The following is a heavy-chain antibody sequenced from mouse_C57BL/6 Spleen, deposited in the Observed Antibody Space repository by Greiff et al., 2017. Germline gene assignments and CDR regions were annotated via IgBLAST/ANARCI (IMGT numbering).Heavy chain of an antibody. Sequence: EVQLQESVAELVRPGASVKLSCTASGFNINNTYMHWVKQRPEPGLEWIGRIDPANGNTKYAPKFQGKATITADTSSNTAYLQLSSLTSDDTAIYYCAREVLPGDCAMDDWGQGTSVTVSS. CDR2: IDPANGNT. J-gene: IGHJ4*01. D-gene: IGHD2-14*01. V-gene: IGHV14-3*01. CDR3: AREVLPGDCAMDD. CDR1: GFNINNTY.